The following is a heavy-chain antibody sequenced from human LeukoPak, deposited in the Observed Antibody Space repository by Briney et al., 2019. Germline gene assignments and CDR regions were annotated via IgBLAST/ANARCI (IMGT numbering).Heavy chain of an antibody. CDR1: GFTFGDYA. J-gene: IGHJ4*02. CDR2: IRSKAYGGIT. V-gene: IGHV3-49*03. CDR3: TRVHIAAAGGVDY. Sequence: PGGSLRLSCTASGFTFGDYAMSWFRQAPGKGLEWVGFIRSKAYGGITEYAASVKGRFTISRDDSKSIAYLQMNSLKTEDTAVYYCTRVHIAAAGGVDYWGQGTLVTVSS. D-gene: IGHD6-13*01.